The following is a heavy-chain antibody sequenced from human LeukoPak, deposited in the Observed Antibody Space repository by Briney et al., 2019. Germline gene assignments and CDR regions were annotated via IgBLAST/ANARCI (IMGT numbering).Heavy chain of an antibody. CDR2: IYSGGST. CDR3: ARYLCSSTSCYGNWFDP. CDR1: GFTVSSNY. D-gene: IGHD2-2*01. Sequence: GGSLRLSCAASGFTVSSNYMSWVRQAPGKGLEWVSVIYSGGSTYYADSVKGRFTISRDNSKNTLYLQMNSLRADDTAVYYCARYLCSSTSCYGNWFDPWGQGTLVTVSS. J-gene: IGHJ5*02. V-gene: IGHV3-53*01.